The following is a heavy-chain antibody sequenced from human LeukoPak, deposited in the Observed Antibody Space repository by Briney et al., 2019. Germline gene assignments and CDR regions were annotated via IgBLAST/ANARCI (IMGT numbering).Heavy chain of an antibody. V-gene: IGHV3-23*01. CDR3: AKWSGSYRFDY. J-gene: IGHJ4*02. D-gene: IGHD1-26*01. CDR1: GFTFSSYA. Sequence: GGSLRLSCAASGFTFSSYAMTWVRQAPGKGLEWVSSISGGGGSPYYADSVKGRFTISRDNSRSTLFLQMSSLRADDTAVYYCAKWSGSYRFDYWGQGILVTVSS. CDR2: ISGGGGSP.